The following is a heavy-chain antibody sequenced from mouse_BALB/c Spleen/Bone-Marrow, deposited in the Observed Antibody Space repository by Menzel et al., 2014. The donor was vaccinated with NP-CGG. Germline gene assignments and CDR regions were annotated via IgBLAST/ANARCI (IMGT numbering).Heavy chain of an antibody. D-gene: IGHD2-14*01. CDR1: GYTFTNSW. CDR3: VRHHRYAYYFDY. V-gene: IGHV1S130*01. Sequence: VQLQQSGSVLVRPGASVRLSCKASGYTFTNSWIHWAKQRPGQGLEWIGDIHPNSGNTNYNEKFKAKATLTVDTPSSTAYVGLSSLTSEGSAVYYCVRHHRYAYYFDYWGQGTTLTVSS. CDR2: IHPNSGNT. J-gene: IGHJ2*01.